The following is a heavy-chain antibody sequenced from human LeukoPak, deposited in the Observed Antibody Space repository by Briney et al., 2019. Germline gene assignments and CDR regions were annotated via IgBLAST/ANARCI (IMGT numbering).Heavy chain of an antibody. CDR3: ARDQLRYGEPYFDY. CDR2: IWYDGSNK. CDR1: GFTFSSYG. Sequence: GGSLRLSCAAPGFTFSSYGMHWVRQAPGKGLEWVAVIWYDGSNKYYADSVKGRFTISRDNSKNTLYLQMNSLRAEDTAVYYCARDQLRYGEPYFDYWGQGTLVTVSS. D-gene: IGHD5-18*01. J-gene: IGHJ4*02. V-gene: IGHV3-33*01.